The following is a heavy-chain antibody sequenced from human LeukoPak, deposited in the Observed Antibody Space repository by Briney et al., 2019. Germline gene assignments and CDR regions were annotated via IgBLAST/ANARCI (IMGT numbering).Heavy chain of an antibody. CDR1: GFTFSSYS. CDR2: ISSSSSTI. D-gene: IGHD4-17*01. CDR3: ARGGYDYGDYELSGTDY. V-gene: IGHV3-48*01. J-gene: IGHJ4*02. Sequence: PGGSLRLSCAASGFTFSSYSMNWVRQAPGKGLEWVSYISSSSSTIYYADSVKGRFTVSRDNAKNSLYLQMNSLRAEDTAVYYCARGGYDYGDYELSGTDYWGQGTLVTVSS.